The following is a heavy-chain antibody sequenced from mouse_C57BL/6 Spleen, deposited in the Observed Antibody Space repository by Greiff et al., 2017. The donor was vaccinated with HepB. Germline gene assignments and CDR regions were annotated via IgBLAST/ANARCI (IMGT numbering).Heavy chain of an antibody. CDR1: GYTFTSYW. J-gene: IGHJ2*01. D-gene: IGHD1-1*01. V-gene: IGHV1-55*01. CDR3: ARSGSDYYGSGYGFDY. CDR2: IYPGSGST. Sequence: QVQLQQPGAELVKPGASVKMSCKASGYTFTSYWITWVKQRPGQGLEWIGDIYPGSGSTNYNEKFKSKATLTVDTSSSTAYMQLSSLTSEDSAVYYCARSGSDYYGSGYGFDYWGQGTTLTVSS.